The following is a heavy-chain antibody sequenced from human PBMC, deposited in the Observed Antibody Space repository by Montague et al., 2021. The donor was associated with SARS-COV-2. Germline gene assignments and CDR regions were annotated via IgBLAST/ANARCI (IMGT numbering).Heavy chain of an antibody. D-gene: IGHD3-22*01. J-gene: IGHJ4*02. CDR2: ITYDGSNT. CDR3: ASDLSIYASSAYYFQLDD. Sequence: SLRLSCAASGFTFSNHAMHWVRQAPGKGLEWVAGITYDGSNTSYADSVKGRFTISRDNSKNTLYLQMNSLRAEDTAVYYCASDLSIYASSAYYFQLDDWGQGALVAVSS. CDR1: GFTFSNHA. V-gene: IGHV3-30*04.